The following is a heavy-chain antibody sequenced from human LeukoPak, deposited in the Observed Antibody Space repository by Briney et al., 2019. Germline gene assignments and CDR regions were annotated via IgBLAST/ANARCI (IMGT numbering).Heavy chain of an antibody. J-gene: IGHJ6*03. Sequence: GGSLRLSCAASGFTFDRFGMHWVRQAPGKGLEWVALISFHGSQEDYADSVKGRFTISRDNSKNTLYLQMNSLRAEDTAVYYCAKGGGYDFWSGYYKTSDYMGVWGKGSTVTVSS. CDR3: AKGGGYDFWSGYYKTSDYMGV. D-gene: IGHD3-3*01. CDR1: GFTFDRFG. CDR2: ISFHGSQE. V-gene: IGHV3-30*18.